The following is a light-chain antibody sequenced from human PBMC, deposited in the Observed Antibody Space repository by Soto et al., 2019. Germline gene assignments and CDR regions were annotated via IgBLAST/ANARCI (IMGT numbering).Light chain of an antibody. V-gene: IGLV2-14*01. CDR1: SSDVGAFNY. J-gene: IGLJ2*01. Sequence: QSVLTQPASVSGSPGQSIIISCTGTSSDVGAFNYVSWYQQHPDKAPKLLIYEVSNRPSGVSNRFSGSKSGITASLTISGLQPEDEADYYCSSYTTSSTLVVFGGGTKLTVL. CDR3: SSYTTSSTLVV. CDR2: EVS.